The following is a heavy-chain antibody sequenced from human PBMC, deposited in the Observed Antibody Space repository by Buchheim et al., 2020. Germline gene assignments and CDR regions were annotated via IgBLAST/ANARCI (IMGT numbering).Heavy chain of an antibody. CDR2: ISPDESEQ. V-gene: IGHV3-7*01. CDR3: ARDHSRAFNGMDV. D-gene: IGHD4-11*01. CDR1: GFTMSSHW. J-gene: IGHJ6*02. Sequence: VQLVESGGGEVQPGGSLRLSCAASGFTMSSHWMSWVRQAPGKGPERVANISPDESEQYYVDSVKGRFTISRDNAKSSLYLQMNSLRAEDTAVYYCARDHSRAFNGMDVWGQGTT.